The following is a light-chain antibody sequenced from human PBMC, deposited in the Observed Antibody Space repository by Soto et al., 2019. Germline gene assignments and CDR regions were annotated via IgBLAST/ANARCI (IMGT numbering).Light chain of an antibody. CDR1: QSVRSSY. V-gene: IGKV3-20*01. J-gene: IGKJ1*01. Sequence: EIVLTQSPGTLSLSPGERATLSCRASQSVRSSYLAWYQQKPGQAPRLLIYGASNRATGIPDRFSGSGSGTDFTLTISRLEPKDSAVYYCQQYDTSSWTFGQGTKVEIK. CDR3: QQYDTSSWT. CDR2: GAS.